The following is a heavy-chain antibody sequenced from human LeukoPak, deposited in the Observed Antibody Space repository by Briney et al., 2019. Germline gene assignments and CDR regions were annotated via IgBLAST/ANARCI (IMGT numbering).Heavy chain of an antibody. CDR2: TNSNGHT. CDR1: SYSISSGYY. Sequence: SETLSLTCTVSSYSISSGYYWTWLRRPPGEGLEWIGSTNSNGHTYYSPSLKSRVSISVDTSKNQFSLRLTSVTAADTAVYYCAREAAGGHNWFDPWGQGTLVTVSS. V-gene: IGHV4-38-2*02. CDR3: AREAAGGHNWFDP. D-gene: IGHD6-13*01. J-gene: IGHJ5*02.